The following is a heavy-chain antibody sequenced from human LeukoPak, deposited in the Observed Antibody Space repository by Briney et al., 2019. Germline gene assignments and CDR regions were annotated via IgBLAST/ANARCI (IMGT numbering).Heavy chain of an antibody. V-gene: IGHV5-10-1*01. CDR3: AIKYYYYYSMDV. Sequence: GASLRISCKGTGYSFTSYWISWVRQIPGNGPGWMGRIDPSDSYTNYSPSFQGHVTISADKSISTAYLQWSSLKASDTAMYYCAIKYYYYYSMDVWGQGTTVTVSS. CDR1: GYSFTSYW. CDR2: IDPSDSYT. J-gene: IGHJ6*02.